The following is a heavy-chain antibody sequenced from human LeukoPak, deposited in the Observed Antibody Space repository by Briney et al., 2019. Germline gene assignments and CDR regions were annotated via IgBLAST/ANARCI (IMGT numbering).Heavy chain of an antibody. CDR3: ARAGTTQRTNKRRYNWFDP. Sequence: SETLSLTCAVYGGSFSGYYWSWIRQPPGKGLEWIGEINHSGSTNYNPSLKSRVTMSVDTSKNQFSLKLSSVTAADTAVYYCARAGTTQRTNKRRYNWFDPWGQGTLVTVSS. CDR1: GGSFSGYY. CDR2: INHSGST. V-gene: IGHV4-34*01. J-gene: IGHJ5*02. D-gene: IGHD2/OR15-2a*01.